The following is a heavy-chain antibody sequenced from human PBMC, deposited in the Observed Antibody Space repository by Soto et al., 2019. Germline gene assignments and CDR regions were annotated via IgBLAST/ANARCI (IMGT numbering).Heavy chain of an antibody. Sequence: QVQLVESGGGVVQPGRSLRLSCAASGFTFSHYAMHWVRQAPGKGLEWVALMSYDGSNEYYADSVKGRFTISRDNSKNPLYLQMNSRRAEDTAVYYCAKDGSHNFDYWGQGTLVTVS. CDR3: AKDGSHNFDY. CDR1: GFTFSHYA. CDR2: MSYDGSNE. J-gene: IGHJ4*02. D-gene: IGHD1-26*01. V-gene: IGHV3-30*18.